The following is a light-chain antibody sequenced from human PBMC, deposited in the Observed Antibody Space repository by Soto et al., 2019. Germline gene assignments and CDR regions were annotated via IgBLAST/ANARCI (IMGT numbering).Light chain of an antibody. Sequence: QSVLTQPPSASGSPGQSVTIYCTGTSSDVGAYKYVSWYQQYPGKAPKLMIYEVNKRPSGVPDRFSGSKSGNTASLTVSGLQAEDEADYYCTSYTGSNIWVFGGGTKLTVL. CDR3: TSYTGSNIWV. CDR1: SSDVGAYKY. CDR2: EVN. J-gene: IGLJ3*02. V-gene: IGLV2-8*01.